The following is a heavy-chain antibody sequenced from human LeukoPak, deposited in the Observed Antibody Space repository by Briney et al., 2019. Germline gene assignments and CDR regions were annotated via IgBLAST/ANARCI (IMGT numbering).Heavy chain of an antibody. D-gene: IGHD1-7*01. CDR2: INHSGST. J-gene: IGHJ4*02. Sequence: SETLSLTCAVYGGSFSGYYWSWIRQPPGKGLEWIGEINHSGSTNYNPSLKSRVTISVDTSKNQFSLKLSSVTAADTAVYYCASNWNYHLDYWGQGTLVTVSP. CDR1: GGSFSGYY. CDR3: ASNWNYHLDY. V-gene: IGHV4-34*01.